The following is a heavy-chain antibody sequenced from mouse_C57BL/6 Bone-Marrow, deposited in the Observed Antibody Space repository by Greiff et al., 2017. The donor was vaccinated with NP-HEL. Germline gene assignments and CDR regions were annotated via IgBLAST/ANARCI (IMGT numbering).Heavy chain of an antibody. J-gene: IGHJ2*01. Sequence: VQLQESGAELVRPGTSVKLSCKASGYTFTSYWMHWVKQRPGQGLEWIGVIDPSDSYTNYNQKFKGKATLTVDTSSSTAYMQLSSLTSEDSAVYYCARWELPIGYWGQGTTLTVSS. CDR2: IDPSDSYT. V-gene: IGHV1-59*01. CDR3: ARWELPIGY. D-gene: IGHD5-5*01. CDR1: GYTFTSYW.